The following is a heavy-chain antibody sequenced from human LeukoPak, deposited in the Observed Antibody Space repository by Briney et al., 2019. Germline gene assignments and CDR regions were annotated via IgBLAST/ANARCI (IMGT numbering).Heavy chain of an antibody. V-gene: IGHV1-8*01. CDR3: ARGPSYVVTFGGVINWFDP. CDR2: MNPNSGNT. Sequence: ASVKVSCKASGYTFTSYDINWVRQATGQGLEWMGWMNPNSGNTGYAQKFQGRVTMTRNTSISTAYMELSSLRSEDTAVYYFARGPSYVVTFGGVINWFDPWGQGTLVTVSS. D-gene: IGHD3-16*01. CDR1: GYTFTSYD. J-gene: IGHJ5*02.